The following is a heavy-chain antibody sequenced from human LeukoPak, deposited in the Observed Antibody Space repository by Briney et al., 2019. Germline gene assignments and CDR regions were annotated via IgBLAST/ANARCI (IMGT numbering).Heavy chain of an antibody. V-gene: IGHV3-33*01. CDR1: GFTFSSYG. CDR2: IWYDGSNK. D-gene: IGHD4-17*01. J-gene: IGHJ4*02. Sequence: GRSLRLSCAASGFTFSSYGMHWVRQAPGKGLEWVAVIWYDGSNKYYADSVKGRFTISRDNSKNTLYLQMNSLRAEDTAVYYCARDPDYGDERSFGYWGQGTLVTVSS. CDR3: ARDPDYGDERSFGY.